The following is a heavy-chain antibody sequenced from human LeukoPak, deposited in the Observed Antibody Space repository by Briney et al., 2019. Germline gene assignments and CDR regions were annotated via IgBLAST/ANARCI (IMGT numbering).Heavy chain of an antibody. CDR2: INHSGST. CDR1: GGSFSGYY. CDR3: ARGQKKPLTGEDY. J-gene: IGHJ4*02. D-gene: IGHD7-27*01. Sequence: PSETLSLTCAVYGGSFSGYYWSWIRQPPGKGLEWIGEINHSGSTNYNPSLKSRVTISVDTSKNQFSLKLSSVTAADTAVYYCARGQKKPLTGEDYWGQGTLVTVSS. V-gene: IGHV4-34*01.